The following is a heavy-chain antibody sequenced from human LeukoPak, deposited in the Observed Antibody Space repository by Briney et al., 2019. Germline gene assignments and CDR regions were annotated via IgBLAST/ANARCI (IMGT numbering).Heavy chain of an antibody. CDR1: GFTFSNCA. Sequence: GGSLRLSCAASGFTFSNCAMSWVRQAPGKGLEWVSSISVRGVATYYAESVKGRFIISRDNSKNVVYLQMNSLRGEDTAVYCCARDSSGWSKNYWGQGTLVTVSS. CDR3: ARDSSGWSKNY. J-gene: IGHJ4*02. CDR2: ISVRGVAT. V-gene: IGHV3-23*01. D-gene: IGHD6-19*01.